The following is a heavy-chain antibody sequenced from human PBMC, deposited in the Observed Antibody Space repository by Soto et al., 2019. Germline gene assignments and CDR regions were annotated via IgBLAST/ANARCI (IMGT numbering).Heavy chain of an antibody. CDR1: GFTFSSYW. D-gene: IGHD2-15*01. CDR3: ARDGGEGESDVDY. Sequence: PASGFTFSSYWMSWVRQAPGKGLEWVANIKQDGSEKYYVDSVKGRFTISRDNAKNSLYLQMNSLRAEDTAVYYCARDGGEGESDVDYWGQGTLVTVSS. J-gene: IGHJ4*02. V-gene: IGHV3-7*04. CDR2: IKQDGSEK.